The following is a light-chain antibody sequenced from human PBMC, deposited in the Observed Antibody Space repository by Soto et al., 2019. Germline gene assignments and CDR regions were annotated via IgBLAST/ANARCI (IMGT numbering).Light chain of an antibody. J-gene: IGKJ3*01. CDR2: GAS. CDR1: QTINNRY. Sequence: EIVLTQSPGTLSLSPGERAILSCRASQTINNRYLAWYQQMPGRAPRLLIHGASGRAAGIPDRFSGSGSGTDFTLTINRLDPEDFAVYYCHHYDNSPPFPFGPGTTVDF. CDR3: HHYDNSPPFP. V-gene: IGKV3-20*01.